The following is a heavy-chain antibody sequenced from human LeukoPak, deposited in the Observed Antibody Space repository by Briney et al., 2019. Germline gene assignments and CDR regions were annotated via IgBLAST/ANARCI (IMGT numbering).Heavy chain of an antibody. V-gene: IGHV3-23*01. J-gene: IGHJ6*02. CDR1: GFTFSNYA. Sequence: PGGSLRLSCAASGFTFSNYAMSWVRQAPGKGLEWVSIVSGSGGSTYYADSVKGRFTISRDNSKNTLYLQMNSLRAEDTAVYYCAKDRTVTTSYYYYGMDVWGQGTTVTVSS. CDR3: AKDRTVTTSYYYYGMDV. D-gene: IGHD4-17*01. CDR2: VSGSGGST.